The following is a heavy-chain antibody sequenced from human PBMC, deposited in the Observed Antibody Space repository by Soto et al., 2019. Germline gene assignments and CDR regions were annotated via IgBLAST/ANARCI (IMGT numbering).Heavy chain of an antibody. V-gene: IGHV3-53*01. J-gene: IGHJ4*02. CDR1: GFTVSNNY. Sequence: EVQLVESGGGLIQPGGSLRLSCAVSGFTVSNNYMSWVRQAPGKGLEGVSVIYSGGYTAYGDSVKGRFTISRDNSKNTLSPKKSSVRTAHPAVFYFATQPGGGGYWGQGTLVTVSS. CDR3: ATQPGGGGY. D-gene: IGHD3-10*01. CDR2: IYSGGYT.